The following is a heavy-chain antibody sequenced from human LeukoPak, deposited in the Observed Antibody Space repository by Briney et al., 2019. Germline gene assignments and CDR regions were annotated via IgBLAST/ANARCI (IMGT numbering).Heavy chain of an antibody. CDR2: IYYSGST. CDR3: ARLVSTVTTVFDY. J-gene: IGHJ4*02. Sequence: PSQTLSLTCTVSGGSISSGDYYWSWIRQPPGKGLEWIGYIYYSGSTYYNPSLKSRVTISVDTSKNQFSLKLSSVTAADTAVYYCARLVSTVTTVFDYWGQGTLVTVSS. D-gene: IGHD4-17*01. CDR1: GGSISSGDYY. V-gene: IGHV4-30-4*01.